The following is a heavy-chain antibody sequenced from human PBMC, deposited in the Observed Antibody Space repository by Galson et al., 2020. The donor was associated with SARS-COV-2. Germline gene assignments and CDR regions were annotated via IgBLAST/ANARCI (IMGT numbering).Heavy chain of an antibody. CDR1: GGSISSSSYY. D-gene: IGHD6-19*01. CDR3: ARQGSVSGWYALNYYYYGMDV. V-gene: IGHV4-39*01. J-gene: IGHJ6*02. Sequence: SETLSLTCTVSGGSISSSSYYWGWIRQPPGKGLEWIGSIYYSGSTYYNPSLKSRVTISVDTSKNQFSLKLSSVTAADTAVYYCARQGSVSGWYALNYYYYGMDVWGQGTTVTVSS. CDR2: IYYSGST.